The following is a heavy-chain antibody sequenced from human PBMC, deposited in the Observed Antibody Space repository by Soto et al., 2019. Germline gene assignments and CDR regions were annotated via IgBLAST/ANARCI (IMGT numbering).Heavy chain of an antibody. J-gene: IGHJ3*01. CDR3: AINDFGGSEAVDV. Sequence: QVQLVQSGAEVKKPGASVKVSCKASGYTFSSHGISWVRQAPGQGLEWMGWISTYSGNSNYAQNFQGRVTMTTETPTSTAYMGLTGRSSDDTAVYYCAINDFGGSEAVDVWGKGTMVTVSS. V-gene: IGHV1-18*01. D-gene: IGHD4-17*01. CDR1: GYTFSSHG. CDR2: ISTYSGNS.